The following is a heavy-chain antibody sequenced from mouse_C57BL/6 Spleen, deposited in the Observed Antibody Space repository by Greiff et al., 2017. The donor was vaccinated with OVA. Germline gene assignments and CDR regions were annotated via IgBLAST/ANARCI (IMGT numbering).Heavy chain of an antibody. J-gene: IGHJ2*01. Sequence: QVQLQQPGAELVKPGASVKLSCTASGYTFTSYWMHWVKQRPGRGLEWIGRIDPNSGGTKYNAKFKSKATLTVDKPSSTAYMQLSSLTSEDSAVYYCAKGKEVTTDFDDWGQGTTLTVSS. V-gene: IGHV1-72*01. CDR3: AKGKEVTTDFDD. CDR2: IDPNSGGT. D-gene: IGHD2-2*01. CDR1: GYTFTSYW.